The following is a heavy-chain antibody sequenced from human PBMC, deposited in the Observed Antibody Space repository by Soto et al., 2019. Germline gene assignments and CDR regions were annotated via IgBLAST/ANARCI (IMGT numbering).Heavy chain of an antibody. V-gene: IGHV3-11*01. J-gene: IGHJ3*02. CDR2: ISSSGSTI. CDR3: ARSRFDSSGNDAFDI. Sequence: GGSLRLSCAASGFTCSDYFITWICQAPGKGLEWVSYISSSGSTIYYADSVKGRFTISRDNAKNSLYLQMNSLRAEDTAVYYCARSRFDSSGNDAFDIWGQGTMVTVSS. D-gene: IGHD6-19*01. CDR1: GFTCSDYF.